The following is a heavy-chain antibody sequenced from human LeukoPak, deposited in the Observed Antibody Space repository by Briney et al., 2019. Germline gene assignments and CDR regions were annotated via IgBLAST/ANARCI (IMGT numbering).Heavy chain of an antibody. V-gene: IGHV3-15*01. J-gene: IGHJ3*02. CDR3: TTDYLDIVATTSGAFGI. CDR2: IKSKTDGGTT. Sequence: PGGSLRLSCAASGFTFSNAWMSWVRQAPRKGLEWVGRIKSKTDGGTTDYAAPVGGRFTISRDDSKNTLYLQMNSLKTEDTAVYYCTTDYLDIVATTSGAFGICGQGTMVTVSS. D-gene: IGHD5-12*01. CDR1: GFTFSNAW.